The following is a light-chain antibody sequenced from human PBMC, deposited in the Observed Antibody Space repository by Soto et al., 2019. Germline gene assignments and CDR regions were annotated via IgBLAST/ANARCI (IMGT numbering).Light chain of an antibody. V-gene: IGKV3-20*01. J-gene: IGKJ3*01. CDR3: QEYGTSQGT. CDR2: GTS. CDR1: QSVTRGH. Sequence: VLTESPGTLSLSPGERATLSCRTGQSVTRGHLAWYQHKPGQAPRLLIYGTSIMATGVPDRFSGSGSGTDFTLTISRLEPEDFAVYYCQEYGTSQGTFGPGTKVDVK.